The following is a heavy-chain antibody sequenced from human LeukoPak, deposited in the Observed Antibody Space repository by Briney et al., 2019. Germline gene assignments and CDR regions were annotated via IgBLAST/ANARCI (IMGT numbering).Heavy chain of an antibody. CDR1: GGSISSSSYY. CDR2: IYYSGST. V-gene: IGHV4-39*01. J-gene: IGHJ3*02. D-gene: IGHD1-26*01. Sequence: PSETLSLTCTVSGGSISSSSYYWGWIRQPPGKGLEWIGSIYYSGSTYYNPSLKSRVTISVDTSENQFSLKLSSVTAADTAVYYCASRPYSGSYLVDAFDIWGQGTMVTVSS. CDR3: ASRPYSGSYLVDAFDI.